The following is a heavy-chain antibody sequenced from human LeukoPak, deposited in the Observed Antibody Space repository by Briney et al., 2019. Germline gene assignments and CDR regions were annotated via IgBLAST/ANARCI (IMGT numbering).Heavy chain of an antibody. Sequence: SETLSLTCTVSGGSISSSSYYWGWIRQPPGKGLEWIGSIYYSGSTYYNPSLKSRVTISVDTSKNQFSLKLSSVTAADAAVYFCARRSSSWYYFEDWGQGTLVTVSS. CDR2: IYYSGST. D-gene: IGHD6-13*01. CDR3: ARRSSSWYYFED. J-gene: IGHJ4*02. V-gene: IGHV4-39*07. CDR1: GGSISSSSYY.